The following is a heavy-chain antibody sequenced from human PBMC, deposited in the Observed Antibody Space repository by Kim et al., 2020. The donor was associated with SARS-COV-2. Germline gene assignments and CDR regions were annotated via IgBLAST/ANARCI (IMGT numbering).Heavy chain of an antibody. D-gene: IGHD1-26*01. J-gene: IGHJ4*02. CDR2: SYI. Sequence: SYIYYADSVKGPCTITRDNAKNSLYLQMNSLRAEDTAVYYCARRGGSYLHWGQETLVTVSS. CDR3: ARRGGSYLH. V-gene: IGHV3-21*01.